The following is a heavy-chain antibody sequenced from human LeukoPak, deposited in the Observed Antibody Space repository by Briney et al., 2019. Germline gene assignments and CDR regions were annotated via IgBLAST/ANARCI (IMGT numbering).Heavy chain of an antibody. CDR3: ARDKISYGSGLEAYYYYYYGMDV. CDR2: IIPILGIA. J-gene: IGHJ6*02. V-gene: IGHV1-69*04. Sequence: GASVKVSCKASGYTFTSYGISWVRQAPGQGLEWMGRIIPILGIANYAQKFQGRVTITADKSTSTAYMELSSLRSEDTAVYYCARDKISYGSGLEAYYYYYYGMDVWGQGTTVTVSS. D-gene: IGHD3-10*01. CDR1: GYTFTSYG.